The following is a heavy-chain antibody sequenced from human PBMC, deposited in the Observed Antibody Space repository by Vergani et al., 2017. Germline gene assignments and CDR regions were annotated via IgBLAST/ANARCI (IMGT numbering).Heavy chain of an antibody. CDR2: IIPILGIA. CDR1: GGTFSSYT. Sequence: QVQLVQSGAEVKKPGSSVKVSCKASGGTFSSYTISWVRQAPGQGLEWMGRIIPILGIANYAQKFQGRVTITADKSTSTAYMELSSLRAEDTAVYYCAKEEGKARGAFDIWGQGTMVTVSS. V-gene: IGHV1-69*08. J-gene: IGHJ3*02. CDR3: AKEEGKARGAFDI.